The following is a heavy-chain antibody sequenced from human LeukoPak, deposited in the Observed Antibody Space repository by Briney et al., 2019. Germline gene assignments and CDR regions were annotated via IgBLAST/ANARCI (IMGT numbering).Heavy chain of an antibody. CDR3: AKTSAGIRGGYFDY. D-gene: IGHD3-10*01. CDR1: GFTFSSYA. CDR2: ISGSGGST. V-gene: IGHV3-23*01. Sequence: GGSLRLSCAAFGFTFSSYAMSWVRQAPGKGLEWVSAISGSGGSTYYADSVKGRFTISRDNSKNTLFLQMSSLRAEDTAVYYCAKTSAGIRGGYFDYWGQGTLVTVSS. J-gene: IGHJ4*02.